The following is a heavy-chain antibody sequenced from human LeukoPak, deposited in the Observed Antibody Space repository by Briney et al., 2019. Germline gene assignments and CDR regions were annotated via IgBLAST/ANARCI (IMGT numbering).Heavy chain of an antibody. D-gene: IGHD4-17*01. V-gene: IGHV3-30-3*01. J-gene: IGHJ5*02. CDR1: GSTFNTYA. CDR2: ISYDGSNK. CDR3: AREFGVTKWFDP. Sequence: PGRSLRLSCAASGSTFNTYAMDWVRQAPGKGLEWVAVISYDGSNKYYADSVKGRFTISRDNSKNTLYLQMNSLRAADTAVYYCAREFGVTKWFDPWGQGTLVTVSS.